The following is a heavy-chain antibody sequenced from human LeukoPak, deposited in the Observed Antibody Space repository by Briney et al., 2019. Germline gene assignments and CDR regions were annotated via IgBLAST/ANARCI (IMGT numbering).Heavy chain of an antibody. V-gene: IGHV3-7*04. CDR3: TRVGYIDEGIDY. J-gene: IGHJ4*02. Sequence: GGSLRLSCVASGFPFSSYWMTWVRQAPGKGLEWVANIKQDGSKKSYVDSVKGRFTISRDNAKNSLYLQMNSLRAEDTAIYYCTRVGYIDEGIDYWGQGILVTVSS. CDR2: IKQDGSKK. CDR1: GFPFSSYW. D-gene: IGHD5-24*01.